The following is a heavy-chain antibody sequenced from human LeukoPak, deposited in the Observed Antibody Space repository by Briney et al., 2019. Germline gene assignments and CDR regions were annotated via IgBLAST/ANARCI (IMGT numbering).Heavy chain of an antibody. Sequence: GGSLRLSCAASGFTFNSYTLNWVRQAPGKGLEWVSSIDSSSSYIYYADSVKGRFTISRDNAKNSLYLQMNSLRAEDTAVYYCAKVYGGNSVEERGFDYWGQGTLVTVSS. J-gene: IGHJ4*02. D-gene: IGHD4-23*01. CDR1: GFTFNSYT. CDR2: IDSSSSYI. V-gene: IGHV3-21*04. CDR3: AKVYGGNSVEERGFDY.